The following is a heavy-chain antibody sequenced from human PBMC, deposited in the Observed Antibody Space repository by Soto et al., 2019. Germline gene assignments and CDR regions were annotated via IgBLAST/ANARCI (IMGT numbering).Heavy chain of an antibody. CDR1: GYTFTSYS. D-gene: IGHD4-17*01. Sequence: ASLKVSCKASGYTFTSYSISWVRQAPGQGLEWMGWISAYNGNTNYAQKLQGRVTMTTDTSTSTAYMELRSLRSDDTAVYYCARDYGDYYYYGMDVWGQGTTVTVSS. CDR2: ISAYNGNT. J-gene: IGHJ6*02. V-gene: IGHV1-18*04. CDR3: ARDYGDYYYYGMDV.